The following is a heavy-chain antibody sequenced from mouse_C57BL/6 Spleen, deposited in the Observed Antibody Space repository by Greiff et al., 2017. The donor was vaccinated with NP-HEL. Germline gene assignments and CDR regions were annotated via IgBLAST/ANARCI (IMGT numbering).Heavy chain of an antibody. CDR2: INPNNGGT. CDR3: ARGTLLRRAMDY. V-gene: IGHV1-26*01. D-gene: IGHD2-10*01. J-gene: IGHJ4*01. CDR1: GYTFTDYY. Sequence: VQLQQSGPELVKPGASVKISCKASGYTFTDYYMNWVKQSHGKSLEWIGDINPNNGGTSYNQKFKGKATLTVDKSSSTAYMELRSLTSEDSAVYYCARGTLLRRAMDYWGQGTSVTVSS.